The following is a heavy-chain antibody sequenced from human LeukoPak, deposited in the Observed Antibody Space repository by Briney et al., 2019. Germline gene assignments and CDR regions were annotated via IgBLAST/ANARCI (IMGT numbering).Heavy chain of an antibody. D-gene: IGHD3-22*01. CDR2: IQYDGSNE. CDR3: ARNSRSDYDSSGYPDY. V-gene: IGHV3-30*02. Sequence: SGGSLRLSCAASRFTFNSYGMHWVRQAPGKGLEWVAYIQYDGSNEQYADSVKGRFSISRDSSKNILYLQMNSLRAEDTAVYYCARNSRSDYDSSGYPDYWGQGTLVTVSS. CDR1: RFTFNSYG. J-gene: IGHJ4*02.